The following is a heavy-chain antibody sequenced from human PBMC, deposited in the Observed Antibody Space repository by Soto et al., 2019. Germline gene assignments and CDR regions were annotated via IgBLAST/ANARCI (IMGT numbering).Heavy chain of an antibody. Sequence: KTSETLSLTCAVSGYSISSSNWWGWIRQPPGKGLEWIGYIYYSGSTYYNPSLKSRVTMSVDTSKNQFSLKLSSVTAVDTAVYYCARRVEAVAAPGDDAFDIWGQGTMVTVSS. V-gene: IGHV4-28*01. CDR3: ARRVEAVAAPGDDAFDI. CDR1: GYSISSSNW. CDR2: IYYSGST. D-gene: IGHD6-19*01. J-gene: IGHJ3*02.